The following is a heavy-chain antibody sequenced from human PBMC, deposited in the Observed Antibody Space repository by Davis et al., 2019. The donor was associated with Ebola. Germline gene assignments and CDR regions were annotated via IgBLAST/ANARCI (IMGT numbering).Heavy chain of an antibody. CDR1: AFTFSNYS. V-gene: IGHV3-48*04. D-gene: IGHD5-24*01. J-gene: IGHJ4*02. Sequence: GESLKISCATSAFTFSNYSMSWVRQAPGKGLEWISYISGSSNNIYYADSVKGRFTISRDNANKSLYPQLNSLRAEDTAVYYCARKRYFDYWGQGTLVTVSS. CDR2: ISGSSNNI. CDR3: ARKRYFDY.